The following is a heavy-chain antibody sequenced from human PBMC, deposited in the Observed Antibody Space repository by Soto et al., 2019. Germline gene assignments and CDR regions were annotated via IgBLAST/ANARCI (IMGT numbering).Heavy chain of an antibody. J-gene: IGHJ6*02. Sequence: GDSLKICCKGSGYSFTSYWISWVRQMPGKGLEWMGRIDPSDSYTNYSPSFQGHVTISADKSISTAYLQWSSLKASDTAMYYCARRMKIFGVARNYDYCGLDGGGQGTTVTV. CDR2: IDPSDSYT. CDR3: ARRMKIFGVARNYDYCGLDG. D-gene: IGHD3-3*01. V-gene: IGHV5-10-1*01. CDR1: GYSFTSYW.